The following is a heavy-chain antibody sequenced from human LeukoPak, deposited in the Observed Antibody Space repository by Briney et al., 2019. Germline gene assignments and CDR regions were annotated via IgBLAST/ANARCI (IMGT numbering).Heavy chain of an antibody. CDR2: ISYDGSNK. Sequence: GRSLRLSCAASGFTFSSYGIHWVRQAPGKGLEWVSFISYDGSNKYYADSVKGRFTISRDNSKNTLYLQMNSLRAEDTAVYYCAKGSSGWPNWFDPWGQGTLVTVSS. D-gene: IGHD6-19*01. J-gene: IGHJ5*02. V-gene: IGHV3-30*18. CDR1: GFTFSSYG. CDR3: AKGSSGWPNWFDP.